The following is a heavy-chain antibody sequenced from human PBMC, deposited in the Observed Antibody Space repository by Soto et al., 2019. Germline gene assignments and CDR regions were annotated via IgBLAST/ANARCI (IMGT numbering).Heavy chain of an antibody. J-gene: IGHJ4*02. CDR2: ISYDGSNK. Sequence: QVQLVESGGGVVQPGRSLRLSCAASGFTFSRYAMHWVHQAPGKGLEWVAVISYDGSNKYYADSVKGRFTISRDNSKNTLYLQMNSLRAEDTAVYYCARASRDGYNPKFWGQGTLVTVSS. D-gene: IGHD5-12*01. CDR3: ARASRDGYNPKF. V-gene: IGHV3-30-3*01. CDR1: GFTFSRYA.